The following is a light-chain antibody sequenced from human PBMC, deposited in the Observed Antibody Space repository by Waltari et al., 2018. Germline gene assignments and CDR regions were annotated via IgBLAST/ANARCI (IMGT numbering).Light chain of an antibody. CDR2: DVT. CDR3: CSYAGRFNLV. CDR1: TSDVGDYNF. V-gene: IGLV2-11*01. Sequence: QSALTQPRSVSGSPGQLVTISCTGTTSDVGDYNFVSWYQQHPGKAPKLMIYDVTKRPSGYPGRFSGSKSGNTASLTISGLQAEDGADYYCCSYAGRFNLVFGGGTVLTVL. J-gene: IGLJ2*01.